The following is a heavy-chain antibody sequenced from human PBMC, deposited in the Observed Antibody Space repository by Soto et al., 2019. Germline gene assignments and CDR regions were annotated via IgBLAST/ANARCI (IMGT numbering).Heavy chain of an antibody. V-gene: IGHV1-69*13. J-gene: IGHJ4*02. D-gene: IGHD1-1*01. CDR2: IIPIFGTT. Sequence: ASVKVSCKASGGTFSNYAFSWVRQAPGQGLDWMGTIIPIFGTTNFAQKLQGRVTMTADESTTTVYIKLSSLRSDDTAVYYCARGSNDSDYWGQGTRVTVS. CDR3: ARGSNDSDY. CDR1: GGTFSNYA.